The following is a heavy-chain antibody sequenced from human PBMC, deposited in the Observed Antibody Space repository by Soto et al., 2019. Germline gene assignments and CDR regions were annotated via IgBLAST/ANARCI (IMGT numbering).Heavy chain of an antibody. D-gene: IGHD6-13*01. V-gene: IGHV3-74*01. CDR3: AKILFYTNSSSSVAGDDY. Sequence: GGSLRLSCAASGFTFSSYWMHWVRQAPGKEQVWVSRINSDGTKKYYADSVKGRFTISRDNSKNTLYLQMNSLRAEDTAVYYCAKILFYTNSSSSVAGDDYWGQGTLVTVSS. J-gene: IGHJ4*02. CDR1: GFTFSSYW. CDR2: INSDGTKK.